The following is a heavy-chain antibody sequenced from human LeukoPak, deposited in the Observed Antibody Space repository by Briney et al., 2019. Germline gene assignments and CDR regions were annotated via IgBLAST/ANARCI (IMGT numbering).Heavy chain of an antibody. CDR3: ASYPDSSSWYEKLVGYYGMDV. D-gene: IGHD6-13*01. V-gene: IGHV4-4*07. Sequence: SETLSLTCTVSGGSISSYYWSWIRQPAGKGLEWIGRIYTSGSTNYNPSLKSRVTMSVVTSKNQFSLKLSSVTAADTAVYYCASYPDSSSWYEKLVGYYGMDVWGQGTTVTVSS. J-gene: IGHJ6*02. CDR2: IYTSGST. CDR1: GGSISSYY.